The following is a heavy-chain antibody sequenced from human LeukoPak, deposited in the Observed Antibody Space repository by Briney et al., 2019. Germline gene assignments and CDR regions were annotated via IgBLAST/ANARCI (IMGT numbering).Heavy chain of an antibody. CDR1: GFTFSSYG. D-gene: IGHD1-20*01. J-gene: IGHJ4*02. Sequence: GRSLRLSCAASGFTFSSYGMHWVRQAPGKGLEWVAVISYDGSNKYYADSVKGRFTISRDNSKNTLYLQMNSLRAEDTAVYYCAKDLLITGKLDYWGQRTLVTVSS. CDR3: AKDLLITGKLDY. V-gene: IGHV3-30*18. CDR2: ISYDGSNK.